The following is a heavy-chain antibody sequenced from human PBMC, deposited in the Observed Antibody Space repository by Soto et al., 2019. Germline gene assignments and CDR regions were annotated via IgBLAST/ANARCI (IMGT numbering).Heavy chain of an antibody. CDR2: ISYDGSNK. CDR1: GFTFSSYA. J-gene: IGHJ4*02. D-gene: IGHD3-10*01. V-gene: IGHV3-30-3*01. CDR3: ARGEVLKIDY. Sequence: GGSLRLSCAASGFTFSSYAMHWVRQAPGKGLEWVAVISYDGSNKYYADSVKGRFTISRDNSKNTLYLQMNSLRDEDTAVYYCARGEVLKIDYWGQGALVTVSS.